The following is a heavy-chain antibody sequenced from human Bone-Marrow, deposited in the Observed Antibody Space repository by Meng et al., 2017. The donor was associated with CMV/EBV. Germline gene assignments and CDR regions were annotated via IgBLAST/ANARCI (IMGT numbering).Heavy chain of an antibody. V-gene: IGHV4-39*07. D-gene: IGHD5-18*01. J-gene: IGHJ6*01. CDR3: ARDGYSYGFKNYGMDV. CDR1: GGSVSSGSYY. CDR2: IYYSGST. Sequence: SETLSLTCTVSGGSVSSGSYYWSWIRQPPGKGLEWIGSIYYSGSTYYNPSLKSRVTISVDTSKNQFSLKLSSVTAADTAVYYCARDGYSYGFKNYGMDVWGQGTTVTVSS.